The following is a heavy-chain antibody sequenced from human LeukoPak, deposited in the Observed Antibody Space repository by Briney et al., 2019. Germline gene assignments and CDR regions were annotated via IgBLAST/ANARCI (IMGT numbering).Heavy chain of an antibody. CDR1: GYTFTSYY. V-gene: IGHV1-46*01. Sequence: GASVKVSCKASGYTFTSYYMHWVRQAPGQGLEWMGIINPSGGSTSYAQKIQGRATMTRDTSTSTVYMELGSLRSEDTAVYYCARDLGRITMVRGPVDYWGQGTLVTVSS. CDR3: ARDLGRITMVRGPVDY. J-gene: IGHJ4*02. CDR2: INPSGGST. D-gene: IGHD3-10*01.